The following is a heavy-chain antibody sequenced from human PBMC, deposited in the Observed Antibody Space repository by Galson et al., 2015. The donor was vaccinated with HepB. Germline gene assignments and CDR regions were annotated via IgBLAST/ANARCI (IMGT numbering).Heavy chain of an antibody. V-gene: IGHV3-30*04. J-gene: IGHJ4*02. D-gene: IGHD3-16*01. CDR1: GFTFSSYA. CDR2: ISYDGSNK. CDR3: ARGEMGLPDY. Sequence: SLRLSCAVSGFTFSSYAMHWVRQAPGKGLEWVAVISYDGSNKYYADSVKGRFTISRDNSKNTLYLQMNSLRAEDTAVYYCARGEMGLPDYWGQGTLVTVSS.